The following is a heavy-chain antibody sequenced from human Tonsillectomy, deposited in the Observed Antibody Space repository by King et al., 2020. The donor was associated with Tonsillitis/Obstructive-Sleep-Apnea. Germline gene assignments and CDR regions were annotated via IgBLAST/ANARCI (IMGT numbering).Heavy chain of an antibody. Sequence: DVQLVESGGGLVQPGRSLRLSCTASGFTFGDYAMSWVRQAPGKGLEWVGLIRSKAFGGTTEYAASVKGRFTISRDDSKSIAYLQMNSLKTEDTAVYYCTRERCGITSCFFGYGLDVWGQGTPVTVSS. CDR1: GFTFGDYA. J-gene: IGHJ6*02. V-gene: IGHV3-49*04. D-gene: IGHD2-2*01. CDR3: TRERCGITSCFFGYGLDV. CDR2: IRSKAFGGTT.